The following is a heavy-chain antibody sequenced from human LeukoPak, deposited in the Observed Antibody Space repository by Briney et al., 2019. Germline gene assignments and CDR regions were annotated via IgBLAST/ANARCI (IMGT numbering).Heavy chain of an antibody. Sequence: SVKVSCKASGGTFSSYAISWVRQAPGQGLEWMGGIIPIFGTANYAQKFQGRVTITADESTSTAYMELSSLRSEDTAVYYCARSYYYGSGSYSNWFDPWGQGTLVTASS. J-gene: IGHJ5*02. CDR2: IIPIFGTA. V-gene: IGHV1-69*13. CDR3: ARSYYYGSGSYSNWFDP. CDR1: GGTFSSYA. D-gene: IGHD3-10*01.